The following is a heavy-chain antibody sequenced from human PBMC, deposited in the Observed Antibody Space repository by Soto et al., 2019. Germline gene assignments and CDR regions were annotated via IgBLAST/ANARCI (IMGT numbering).Heavy chain of an antibody. CDR1: GFTFSSYG. V-gene: IGHV3-30*18. D-gene: IGHD3-22*01. CDR3: AKDLRHGTYCYDSSGYPDY. J-gene: IGHJ4*02. Sequence: QVQLVESGGGVVQPGRSLRLSCAASGFTFSSYGMHWVRQAPGKGLEWVAVISYDGSNKYYADSVKGRFTISRDNSKNTLYLQMNSLRPEDTAVYYCAKDLRHGTYCYDSSGYPDYWGQGTLVTVSS. CDR2: ISYDGSNK.